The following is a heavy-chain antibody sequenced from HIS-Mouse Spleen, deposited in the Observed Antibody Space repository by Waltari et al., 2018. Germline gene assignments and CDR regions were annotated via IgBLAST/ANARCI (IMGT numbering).Heavy chain of an antibody. V-gene: IGHV3-30-3*01. J-gene: IGHJ4*02. CDR3: ARVTGGGY. CDR1: GFTFSGYA. D-gene: IGHD3-10*01. Sequence: QVQLVESGGGVVQPGRSLRLAWAASGFTFSGYAVHWVRQAPGKGLEWVAVISYDGSNKYYADSVKGRFTISRDNSKNTLYLQMNSLRAEDTAVYYCARVTGGGYWGQGTLVTVSS. CDR2: ISYDGSNK.